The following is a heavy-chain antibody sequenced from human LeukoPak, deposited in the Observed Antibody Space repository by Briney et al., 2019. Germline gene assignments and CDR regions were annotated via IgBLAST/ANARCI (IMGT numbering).Heavy chain of an antibody. CDR1: GGSISSSSYY. CDR3: ARVKGVGATKGKFDY. Sequence: PSQTLSLTCTVSGGSISSSSYYWGWIRQPPGKGLEWIGSIYYSGSTYYNPSLKSRVTISVDTSKNQFSLQLSSVTAADTAVYYCARVKGVGATKGKFDYWGQGTLVTVSS. CDR2: IYYSGST. V-gene: IGHV4-39*07. J-gene: IGHJ4*02. D-gene: IGHD1-26*01.